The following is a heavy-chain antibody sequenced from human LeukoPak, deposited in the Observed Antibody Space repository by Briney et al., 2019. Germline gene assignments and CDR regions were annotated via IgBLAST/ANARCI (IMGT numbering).Heavy chain of an antibody. Sequence: PSETLSLTCTVSGGSISSSSYYWGWIRQPPGKGGEWIGSIYYSGSTYYNPSLKSPVTISVDPSKNQFSLKLSSVTAADTAVYYCARRVVDTAMDKTAYYFDYWGQGTLVTVSS. CDR1: GGSISSSSYY. CDR2: IYYSGST. V-gene: IGHV4-39*01. J-gene: IGHJ4*02. D-gene: IGHD5-18*01. CDR3: ARRVVDTAMDKTAYYFDY.